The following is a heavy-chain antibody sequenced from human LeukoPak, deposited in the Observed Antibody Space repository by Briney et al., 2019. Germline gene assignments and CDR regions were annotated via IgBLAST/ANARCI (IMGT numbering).Heavy chain of an antibody. CDR2: IKSKTDGGTT. J-gene: IGHJ4*02. CDR1: GFTFSNAW. CDR3: ATGGNYYPH. D-gene: IGHD1-26*01. V-gene: IGHV3-15*01. Sequence: GGSLRLSCAASGFTFSNAWMTWVRQAPGKGREWVGRIKSKTDGGTTDYAATVKGRFNISRDDSKDTLFLQMNTLKTEDTAVYYCATGGNYYPHWGQGTLVIVSS.